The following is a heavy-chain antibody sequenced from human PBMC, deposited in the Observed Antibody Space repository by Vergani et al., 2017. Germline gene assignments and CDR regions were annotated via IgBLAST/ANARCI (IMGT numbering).Heavy chain of an antibody. Sequence: QVQLVQSGAEVKKPGASVKVSCKASGYTFTSYDINWVRQATGQGLEWMGWMNPNSGNTGYAQKFQGRVTMTRNTSISTAYMELSSLRSEDTAVYYCARGTPYYDFWGGYSEYYYYYMDVWGKGTTVTVSS. V-gene: IGHV1-8*01. CDR1: GYTFTSYD. D-gene: IGHD3-3*01. CDR2: MNPNSGNT. J-gene: IGHJ6*03. CDR3: ARGTPYYDFWGGYSEYYYYYMDV.